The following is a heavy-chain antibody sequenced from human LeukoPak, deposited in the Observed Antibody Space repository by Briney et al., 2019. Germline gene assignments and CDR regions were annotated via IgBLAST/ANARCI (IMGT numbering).Heavy chain of an antibody. Sequence: ASVKVSCKTSGYTFTSYGISWVRQAPGQGLEWMGGIIPIFGTANYAQKFQGRVTITTDESTSTAYMELSSLRSEDTTVYYCARVIAVAGSDAFDIWGQGTMVTVSS. J-gene: IGHJ3*02. CDR3: ARVIAVAGSDAFDI. CDR1: GYTFTSYG. V-gene: IGHV1-69*05. D-gene: IGHD6-19*01. CDR2: IIPIFGTA.